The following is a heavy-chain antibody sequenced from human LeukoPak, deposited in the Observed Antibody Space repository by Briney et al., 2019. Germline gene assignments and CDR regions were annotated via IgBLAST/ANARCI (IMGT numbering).Heavy chain of an antibody. CDR2: VSHDGSNK. J-gene: IGHJ2*01. CDR3: AKESGYFYWYFDL. D-gene: IGHD3-3*01. CDR1: GFTFSNYG. V-gene: IGHV3-30*18. Sequence: PGGSLRLSCAASGFTFSNYGMHWVRQAPGKGLEWVAGVSHDGSNKDYGDSVEGRFTISRDNSKDTLYLQMNSLRPEDTAVYYCAKESGYFYWYFDLWGRGTLVTVSS.